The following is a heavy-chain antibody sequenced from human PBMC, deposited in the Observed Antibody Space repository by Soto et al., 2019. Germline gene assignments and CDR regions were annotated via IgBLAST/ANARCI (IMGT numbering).Heavy chain of an antibody. CDR2: IGAYNGNT. J-gene: IGHJ4*02. CDR3: VRAGDSYGYRGSYYFDY. CDR1: GYTFTNYG. Sequence: QVQLVQSAAEVKKPGASVKVSCKASGYTFTNYGISWVRQAPGQGLEWVGWIGAYNGNTDYAQKFQGRVTMTADTSTSIAYMELRSLRSDDTALYFCVRAGDSYGYRGSYYFDYWGQGTLVTVSS. V-gene: IGHV1-18*01. D-gene: IGHD3-16*01.